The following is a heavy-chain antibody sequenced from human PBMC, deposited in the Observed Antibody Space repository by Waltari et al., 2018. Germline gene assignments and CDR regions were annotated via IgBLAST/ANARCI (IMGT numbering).Heavy chain of an antibody. Sequence: QVQLVQSGAEVKKPGSSVKVSCKASGGTFSSYAISWVRQAPGQGLEWMGRIIPIFGTANYAQKFQGRVTITADKSTSTAYMELSSLRSEDTAVYYCASPYYDILTGYNYYYGMDVWGQGTTVTVSS. J-gene: IGHJ6*02. D-gene: IGHD3-9*01. CDR1: GGTFSSYA. CDR3: ASPYYDILTGYNYYYGMDV. V-gene: IGHV1-69*08. CDR2: IIPIFGTA.